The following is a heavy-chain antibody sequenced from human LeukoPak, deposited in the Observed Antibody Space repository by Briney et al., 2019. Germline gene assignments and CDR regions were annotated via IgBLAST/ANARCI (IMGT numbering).Heavy chain of an antibody. CDR2: IYYTGST. CDR3: ARHSAYSSSSPFDY. V-gene: IGHV4-59*08. CDR1: GGSISSLY. Sequence: PSETLSLTCSVSGGSISSLYWSWIRQPPGKGLEWIGYIYYTGSTNYNPSLKSRVTLFVDMSKNQFSLRLSSVPAADTAVFYCARHSAYSSSSPFDYWGQGTLVTVSS. D-gene: IGHD6-6*01. J-gene: IGHJ4*02.